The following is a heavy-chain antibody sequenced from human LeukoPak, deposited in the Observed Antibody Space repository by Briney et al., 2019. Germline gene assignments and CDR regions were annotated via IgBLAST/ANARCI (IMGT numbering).Heavy chain of an antibody. CDR3: AREFRKPSTGD. V-gene: IGHV3-74*01. D-gene: IGHD1-14*01. CDR2: IKSDGSGT. CDR1: GFTFSSYW. J-gene: IGHJ4*02. Sequence: GSLRLSCAASGFTFSSYWMHWVRQAPGKGLVWVSRIKSDGSGTTYADSVKGRFTISRDNAKNTLYLQMNSLRAEDTAVYFCAREFRKPSTGDWGQGTLVTVSS.